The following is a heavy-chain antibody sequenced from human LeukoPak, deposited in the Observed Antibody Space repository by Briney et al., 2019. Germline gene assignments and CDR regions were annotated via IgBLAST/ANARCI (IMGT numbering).Heavy chain of an antibody. J-gene: IGHJ4*02. V-gene: IGHV3-48*04. Sequence: GGSLRLSCAASGFTFSSYSMNWVRQAPGKGLEWVSYISSSSSTIYYADSVKGRFTISRDNAKNSLYLQMNSLRAEDTAVYYCARAPYYYDSSGYYSDYWGQGTLVTVSP. CDR1: GFTFSSYS. D-gene: IGHD3-22*01. CDR3: ARAPYYYDSSGYYSDY. CDR2: ISSSSSTI.